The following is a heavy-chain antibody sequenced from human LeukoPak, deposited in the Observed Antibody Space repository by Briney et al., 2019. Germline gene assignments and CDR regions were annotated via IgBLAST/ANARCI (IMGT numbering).Heavy chain of an antibody. CDR3: ARAARLCSLSP. V-gene: IGHV4-39*07. Sequence: SETLSLTCTVSGGSISSSSYYWGWIRQPPGKGLEWIGSIYYSGSTYYNPSLKSRVTISVDTSKNQFSLKLSSVTAADTAVYYCARAARLCSLSPWSQGTLVTVSS. CDR2: IYYSGST. D-gene: IGHD2-15*01. J-gene: IGHJ5*02. CDR1: GGSISSSSYY.